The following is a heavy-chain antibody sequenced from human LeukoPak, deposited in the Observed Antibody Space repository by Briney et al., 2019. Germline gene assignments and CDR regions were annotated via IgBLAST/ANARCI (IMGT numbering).Heavy chain of an antibody. J-gene: IGHJ3*02. Sequence: ASVKVSCKASGYTFTSYYMHWVRQAPGQGLEWMGIINPSGGSTSYAQKFQGRVTVTRDTSISTAYMEVSRLTSDDTAVYYCARDDSDSPLNALDIWGQGTMVTVSS. D-gene: IGHD3-22*01. V-gene: IGHV1-46*01. CDR1: GYTFTSYY. CDR3: ARDDSDSPLNALDI. CDR2: INPSGGST.